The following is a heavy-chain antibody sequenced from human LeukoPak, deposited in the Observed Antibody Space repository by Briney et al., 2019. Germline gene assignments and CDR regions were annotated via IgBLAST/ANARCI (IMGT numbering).Heavy chain of an antibody. V-gene: IGHV1-18*01. D-gene: IGHD6-6*01. CDR1: GYAFTTYG. J-gene: IGHJ5*02. Sequence: GASVKVSCKASGYAFTTYGINWVRQAPGQGLEWMGWTSAYNGDTNYAQNIQGRVTMSTDTSTSTAYMELRSLRSDDTAVYYCARDLIAARPGWFDPWGQGTLVTVSS. CDR2: TSAYNGDT. CDR3: ARDLIAARPGWFDP.